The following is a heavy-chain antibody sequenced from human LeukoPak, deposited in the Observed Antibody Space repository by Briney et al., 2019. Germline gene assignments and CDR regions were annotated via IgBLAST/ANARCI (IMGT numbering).Heavy chain of an antibody. J-gene: IGHJ4*02. V-gene: IGHV3-23*01. CDR3: VYHSGNY. CDR1: GFTISTYG. Sequence: PGGSLRLSCAASGFTISTYGMSWVRQAPGKGLEWVSSISGGTTYYADSVKGRFTISRDNSKNTVSLQMNSLRAEDTDCATSVYHSGNYWGQGTLVTVSS. CDR2: ISGGTT. D-gene: IGHD3-10*01.